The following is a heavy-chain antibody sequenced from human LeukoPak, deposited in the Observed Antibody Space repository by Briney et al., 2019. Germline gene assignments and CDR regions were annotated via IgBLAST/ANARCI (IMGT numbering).Heavy chain of an antibody. Sequence: SETLSLTCTVSGGSISNYYWSWIRQPAGKGLEWIGRIYTSGSTTYNPSLKSRVTMSVDTSKNQFSLRLSSVTAADTAVYYCARDGRQFSDYYYYMDVWGKGTTVTISS. J-gene: IGHJ6*03. D-gene: IGHD1-26*01. CDR3: ARDGRQFSDYYYYMDV. V-gene: IGHV4-4*07. CDR1: GGSISNYY. CDR2: IYTSGST.